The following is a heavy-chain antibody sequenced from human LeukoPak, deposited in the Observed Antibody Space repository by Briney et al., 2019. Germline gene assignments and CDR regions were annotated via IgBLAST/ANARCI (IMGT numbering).Heavy chain of an antibody. Sequence: PGGSLRLSCAASGFTFSSYSMNWVRQAPGKGLEWVSYISSRSSNIYYADSVKGRFTISRDNSKNTLYLQMNSLRAEDTAVYYCAKGGSPYISLHSFDYWGQGTLVTVSS. CDR1: GFTFSSYS. D-gene: IGHD2-21*01. V-gene: IGHV3-48*01. CDR2: ISSRSSNI. J-gene: IGHJ4*02. CDR3: AKGGSPYISLHSFDY.